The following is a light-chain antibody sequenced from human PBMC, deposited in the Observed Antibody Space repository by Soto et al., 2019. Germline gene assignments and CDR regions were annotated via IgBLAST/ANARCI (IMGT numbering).Light chain of an antibody. CDR2: DAS. V-gene: IGKV3-20*01. CDR3: QQYGSSPRT. Sequence: EIVLTQSPGTLSLSPGERATLSCRASQSVSSSYLAWYQQKPGQAPRLLIYDASSRATGIPARFSGSRSGTDFTLTISRLEPEDFAVYYYQQYGSSPRTFGQGTKVQIK. CDR1: QSVSSSY. J-gene: IGKJ1*01.